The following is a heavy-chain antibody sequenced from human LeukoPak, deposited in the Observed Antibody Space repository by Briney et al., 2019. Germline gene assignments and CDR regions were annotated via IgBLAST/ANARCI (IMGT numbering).Heavy chain of an antibody. CDR3: ARHDDVPVIRRGFDF. J-gene: IGHJ4*02. CDR2: IYYRGRT. D-gene: IGHD2-21*02. Sequence: SETLSPTCTVSGGSVSGYFWSWIRQSPGKGLEWIGYIYYRGRTLYSPSLKSRVTMSVDTSENQFSLRLSSVTAADTAVYYCARHDDVPVIRRGFDFWGQGTVVTVTS. CDR1: GGSVSGYF. V-gene: IGHV4-59*08.